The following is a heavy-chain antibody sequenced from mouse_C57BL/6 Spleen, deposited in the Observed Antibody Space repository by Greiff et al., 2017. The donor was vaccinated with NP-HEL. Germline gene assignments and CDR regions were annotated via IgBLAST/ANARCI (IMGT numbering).Heavy chain of an antibody. CDR2: INPGSGGT. CDR3: AYSNYEAWFAY. V-gene: IGHV1-54*01. Sequence: VQLQQSGAELVRPGTSVKVSCKASGYAFTNYLIEWVKQRPGQGLEWIGVINPGSGGTNYNEKFKGKATLTADTSSSTAYMQLSSLTSEDSAVYFCAYSNYEAWFAYWGQGTLVTVSA. D-gene: IGHD2-5*01. CDR1: GYAFTNYL. J-gene: IGHJ3*01.